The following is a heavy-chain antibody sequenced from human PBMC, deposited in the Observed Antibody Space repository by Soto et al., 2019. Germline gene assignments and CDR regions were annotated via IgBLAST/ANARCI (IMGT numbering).Heavy chain of an antibody. CDR1: GFTFSSYA. Sequence: PGGSLRLSCAASGFTFSSYAMHWVRQAPGKGLEWVAVISYDGSNKYYADSVKGRFTISRDNSKNTLYLQMNSLRAEDTAVHYCARDFSIVPDRGNPWGQGTLVTVSS. V-gene: IGHV3-30-3*01. CDR3: ARDFSIVPDRGNP. CDR2: ISYDGSNK. J-gene: IGHJ5*02. D-gene: IGHD2-2*01.